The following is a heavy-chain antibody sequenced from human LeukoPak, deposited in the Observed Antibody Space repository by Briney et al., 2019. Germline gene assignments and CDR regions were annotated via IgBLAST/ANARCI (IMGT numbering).Heavy chain of an antibody. Sequence: ASVKVSCKASGYTFNTYGISWVRQAPGQGLEWMGRISAYNGNTNYAQSLQGRVTMTTDTSTSTAYMELRSLRSDDTAVYYCAGEVGSPSEAYMDVWGKGTTVTVSS. CDR2: ISAYNGNT. D-gene: IGHD2-15*01. CDR3: AGEVGSPSEAYMDV. J-gene: IGHJ6*03. V-gene: IGHV1-18*01. CDR1: GYTFNTYG.